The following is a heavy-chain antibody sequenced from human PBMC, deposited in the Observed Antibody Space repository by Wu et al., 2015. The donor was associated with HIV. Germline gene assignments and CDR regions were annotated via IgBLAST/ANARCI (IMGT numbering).Heavy chain of an antibody. CDR3: ARNTNSVATSLYSLGV. Sequence: QAQLVQFGAEVKKPGSSVKATCKASGAGFTSYAVSWVRQAPGQGLEWMGGINPLFGTTQHTQRFQDRVTYSTDESKTTVYMELSSLRSEDTAVYYCARNTNSVATSLYSLGVWGQGTTVTVSS. CDR1: GAGFTSYA. J-gene: IGHJ6*02. CDR2: INPLFGTT. D-gene: IGHD6-19*01. V-gene: IGHV1-69*05.